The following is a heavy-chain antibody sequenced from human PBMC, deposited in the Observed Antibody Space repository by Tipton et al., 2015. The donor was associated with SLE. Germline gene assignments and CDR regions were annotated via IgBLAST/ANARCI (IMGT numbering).Heavy chain of an antibody. CDR2: IYYSGST. V-gene: IGHV4-31*03. CDR3: ARVGAPVAFEI. CDR1: GGSISSGGYY. J-gene: IGHJ3*02. Sequence: TLSLTCTVSGGSISSGGYYWSWIRQHPGKGLEWIGYIYYSGSTYYNPSLKSRVTISVDTSKNQFSLKLSSVTAADTAVYYCARVGAPVAFEIWGQGTKVTVSS. D-gene: IGHD1-26*01.